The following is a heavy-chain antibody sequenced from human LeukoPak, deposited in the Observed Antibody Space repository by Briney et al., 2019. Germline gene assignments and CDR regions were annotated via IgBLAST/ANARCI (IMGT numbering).Heavy chain of an antibody. J-gene: IGHJ5*02. V-gene: IGHV3-13*01. CDR1: GFTFSSYD. Sequence: GGSLRLSCAASGFTFSSYDMHWVRQATGKGLEWVSAIGTAGDTYYPGSVKGRFTISRENAKNSLYLQMNSLRAGDTAVYYCARPYYDFWSGYSTNWFDPWGQGTLVTVSS. CDR3: ARPYYDFWSGYSTNWFDP. CDR2: IGTAGDT. D-gene: IGHD3-3*01.